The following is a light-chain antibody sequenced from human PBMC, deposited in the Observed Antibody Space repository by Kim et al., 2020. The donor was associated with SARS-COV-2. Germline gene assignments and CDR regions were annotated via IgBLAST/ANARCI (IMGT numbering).Light chain of an antibody. CDR3: QQYHIVSFT. CDR2: DAS. V-gene: IGKV1-33*01. CDR1: QDISNY. J-gene: IGKJ3*01. Sequence: DIQMTQSPSSLSASVGDRVTITCQASQDISNYLNWFQHKPGKAPNLLIYDASNLETAVPSRFSGSRSGTDFTFTISSLQPEDIATYYCQQYHIVSFTFGPGTKVDIK.